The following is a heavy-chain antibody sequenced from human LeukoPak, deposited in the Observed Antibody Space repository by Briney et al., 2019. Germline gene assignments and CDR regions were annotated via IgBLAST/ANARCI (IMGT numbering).Heavy chain of an antibody. J-gene: IGHJ6*02. Sequence: GGSLRLSCAASGFTFGSCWMNWVRQAPGKGLEWVSVIYSGGSTYYADSVKGRFTISRDNSKNTLYLQMNSLRAEDTAVYYCAKGVVVAYYYYGMDVWGQGTTVAVSS. CDR3: AKGVVVAYYYYGMDV. CDR2: IYSGGST. D-gene: IGHD2-15*01. CDR1: GFTFGSCW. V-gene: IGHV3-53*01.